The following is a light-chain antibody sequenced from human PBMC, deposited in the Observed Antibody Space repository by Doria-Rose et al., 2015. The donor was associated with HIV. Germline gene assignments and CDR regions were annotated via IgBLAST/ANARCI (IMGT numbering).Light chain of an antibody. CDR2: QVN. J-gene: IGLJ2*01. CDR3: SSFGGNCHVF. Sequence: PSASGSPGQSATLSCTGTNSDVGASDSVSWYQQHPGMAPKLLIYQVNKRPSGVPDRFSGSKSGNTASLTVSGLQVDDEGDYYCSSFGGNCHVFFGGGTKLSVL. V-gene: IGLV2-8*01. CDR1: NSDVGASDS.